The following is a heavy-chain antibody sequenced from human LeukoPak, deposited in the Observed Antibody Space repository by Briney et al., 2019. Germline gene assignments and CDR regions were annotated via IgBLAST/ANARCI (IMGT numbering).Heavy chain of an antibody. J-gene: IGHJ4*02. CDR3: AKGGSGYYSGASYFDY. CDR1: GFTFSSYA. V-gene: IGHV3-23*01. Sequence: GGSLRLSCAASGFTFSSYAMSWVRQAPGKGLEWVSAISGGGTTYFADSVKGRFTISRDNSKNTLYLQVNNLRAEDTAQYYCAKGGSGYYSGASYFDYWGQGSLVTVSS. D-gene: IGHD3-22*01. CDR2: ISGGGTT.